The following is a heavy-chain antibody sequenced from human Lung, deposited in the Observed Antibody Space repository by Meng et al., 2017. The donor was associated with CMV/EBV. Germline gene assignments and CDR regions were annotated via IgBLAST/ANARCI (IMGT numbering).Heavy chain of an antibody. CDR3: ARAGRYCSSTSCYNEDYYYYYGMDA. CDR2: INPSGGST. V-gene: IGHV1-46*01. D-gene: IGHD2-2*02. J-gene: IGHJ6*02. CDR1: GYTFTSYY. Sequence: ASVXVSXKASGYTFTSYYMHWARQAPGQGLEWMGIINPSGGSTSYAQKFQGRVTMTRDTSTSTVYMELSSLRSEDTAVYYCARAGRYCSSTSCYNEDYYYYYGMDAWXQGTXVTVSS.